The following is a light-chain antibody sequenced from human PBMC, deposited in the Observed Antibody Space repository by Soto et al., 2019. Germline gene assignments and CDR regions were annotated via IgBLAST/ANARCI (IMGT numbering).Light chain of an antibody. CDR1: NSDVGGNNL. V-gene: IGLV2-23*02. CDR3: CSYADSGTL. J-gene: IGLJ2*01. CDR2: EVK. Sequence: QPVLTQPASVSGSPGQSITISCSGTNSDVGGNNLVSWYQQHPGKAPKLVVYEVKKRPSGVSDRFSGSKSGNTASLTISGLQAEDEADYYCCSYADSGTLFGGGTKLTVL.